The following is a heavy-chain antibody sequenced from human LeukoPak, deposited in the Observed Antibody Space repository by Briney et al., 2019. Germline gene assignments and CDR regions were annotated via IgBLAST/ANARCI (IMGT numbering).Heavy chain of an antibody. D-gene: IGHD2-15*01. J-gene: IGHJ5*02. Sequence: SMKVSCKASRGTFSSYAISWLPQAPGQGLEWMGGIIPIFGTANYAQKSRGRVTISTDDARSTAYMEMSSLRSEDTAVYYCARVTQTVKGYCSGGSCYYFGWFDPWGQATMVSVSS. CDR3: ARVTQTVKGYCSGGSCYYFGWFDP. V-gene: IGHV1-69*05. CDR2: IIPIFGTA. CDR1: RGTFSSYA.